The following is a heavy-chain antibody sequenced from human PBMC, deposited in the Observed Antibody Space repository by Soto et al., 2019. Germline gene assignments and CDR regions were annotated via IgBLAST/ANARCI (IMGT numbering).Heavy chain of an antibody. CDR1: RFIFSDYA. V-gene: IGHV3-23*01. CDR3: AKDAVSYKGKWDWFDS. D-gene: IGHD1-26*01. J-gene: IGHJ5*01. CDR2: IGGGNTDK. Sequence: DVQLLESGGGLVQPGGSLTLSCAASRFIFSDYAMNWVRQAPGKGLEWVSSIGGGNTDKYYADSVKGRFIVSRDNSKNKMYLQVNSLGDDDTAVYYWAKDAVSYKGKWDWFDSWGQGTLVTVSS.